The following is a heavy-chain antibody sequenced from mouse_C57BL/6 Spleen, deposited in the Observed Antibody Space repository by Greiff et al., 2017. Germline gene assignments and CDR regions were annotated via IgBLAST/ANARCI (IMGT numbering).Heavy chain of an antibody. D-gene: IGHD2-4*01. CDR1: GYTFTDYY. CDR3: ARHYDYDGYAMDY. V-gene: IGHV1-76*01. CDR2: IYPGSGNT. Sequence: QVQLQQSGAELVRPGASVKLSCKASGYTFTDYYINWVKQRPGQGLEWIARIYPGSGNTYYNEKFKGKATPTAEKSSSTAYMQLSSLTSEDSAVYFGARHYDYDGYAMDYWGQGTSVTVSS. J-gene: IGHJ4*01.